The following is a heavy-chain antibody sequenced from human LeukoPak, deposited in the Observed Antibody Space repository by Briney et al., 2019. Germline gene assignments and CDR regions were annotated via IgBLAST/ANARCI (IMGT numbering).Heavy chain of an antibody. Sequence: ASVKVSCKASGYTFTNYGVTWVRQAPGQGLEWMGWISGYNGHTNYAQEIQGRVTMTTDTSTSTAYMELRSLRSDDTAVYYCARGWNSWFDPWGQGTLVTVSS. CDR1: GYTFTNYG. J-gene: IGHJ5*02. D-gene: IGHD3-3*01. V-gene: IGHV1-18*01. CDR2: ISGYNGHT. CDR3: ARGWNSWFDP.